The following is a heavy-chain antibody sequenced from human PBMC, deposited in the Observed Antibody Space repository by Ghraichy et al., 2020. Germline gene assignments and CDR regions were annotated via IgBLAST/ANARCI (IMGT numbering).Heavy chain of an antibody. Sequence: GSLRLSCTVSGGSISSYYCSWIRQPPGKGLEWIGDISYSGSTYYNPSLRSRVAISVDTSKNQFSPKLSSVTAADTAMYYCARARAYGDYRIHGVLPDY. CDR2: ISYSGST. V-gene: IGHV4-59*01. J-gene: IGHJ4*01. D-gene: IGHD4-17*01. CDR1: GGSISSYY. CDR3: ARARAYGDYRIHGVLPDY.